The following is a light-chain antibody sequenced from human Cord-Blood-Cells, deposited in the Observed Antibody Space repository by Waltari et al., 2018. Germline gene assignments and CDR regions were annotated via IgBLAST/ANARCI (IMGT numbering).Light chain of an antibody. CDR2: AAS. CDR1: QSLSSY. J-gene: IGKJ3*01. CDR3: QQSYSTPFT. V-gene: IGKV1-39*01. Sequence: DIQMTQSPSSLSASVGDRVTITCRASQSLSSYLKWYQQKPGKAPKLLIYAASSLQSGVPSRFSVSGSGTDFTLTISSLQPEDFATYYCQQSYSTPFTFGPGTKVDIK.